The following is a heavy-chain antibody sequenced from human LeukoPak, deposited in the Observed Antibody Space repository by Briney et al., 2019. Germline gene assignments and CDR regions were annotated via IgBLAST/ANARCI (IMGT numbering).Heavy chain of an antibody. CDR2: IYSSGST. Sequence: SETLSLTCTVSGGSISSYYWNWIRQPAGKGLEWIGRIYSSGSTTYNPSLKSRPTMSVDTSKNQFSLRLSSVTAADTAVYYCARAIPSYFGMDVWGQGTTVTVSS. CDR1: GGSISSYY. J-gene: IGHJ6*02. CDR3: ARAIPSYFGMDV. V-gene: IGHV4-4*07.